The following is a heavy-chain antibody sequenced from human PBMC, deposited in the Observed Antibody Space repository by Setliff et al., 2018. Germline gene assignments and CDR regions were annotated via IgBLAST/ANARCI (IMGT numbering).Heavy chain of an antibody. CDR3: ARDPGNGHYMDV. CDR1: GASISSYY. V-gene: IGHV4-4*08. CDR2: IYTSGGT. J-gene: IGHJ6*03. Sequence: SETLSLTCTVSGASISSYYWSWIRQPPGKGLEWIGYIYTSGGTNYNPSLKSRVTISVDASKNQLSLRLTSVTAADTAVYYCARDPGNGHYMDVWGKGATVTVSS.